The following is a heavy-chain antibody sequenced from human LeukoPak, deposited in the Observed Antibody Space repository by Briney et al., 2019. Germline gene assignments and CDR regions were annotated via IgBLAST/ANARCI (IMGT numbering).Heavy chain of an antibody. CDR3: ARDGSYIGGVIVSGDY. V-gene: IGHV1-18*01. Sequence: ASVKVSCKASGYTFTSYGISWVRQAPGQGLEWMGWISAYNGNTNYAQKLQGRVTMTTDTSTSTAYMGLRSLRSDDTAVYYCARDGSYIGGVIVSGDYWGQGTLVTVSS. CDR1: GYTFTSYG. CDR2: ISAYNGNT. J-gene: IGHJ4*02. D-gene: IGHD3-16*02.